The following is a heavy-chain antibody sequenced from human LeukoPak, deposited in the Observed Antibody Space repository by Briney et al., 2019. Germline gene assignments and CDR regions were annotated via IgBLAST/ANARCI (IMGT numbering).Heavy chain of an antibody. J-gene: IGHJ4*02. D-gene: IGHD6-13*01. CDR3: ARGQGGISAAGHYFDY. CDR1: GGSFSGYC. V-gene: IGHV4-34*01. CDR2: ITHSGST. Sequence: TSETLSLTCAVYGGSFSGYCWSWIRQPPGKGLEWIGQITHSGSTNYNPSLKSRVTISVDTSKNQFSLKLNSVTAADTAVYYCARGQGGISAAGHYFDYWGQGTLVTVSS.